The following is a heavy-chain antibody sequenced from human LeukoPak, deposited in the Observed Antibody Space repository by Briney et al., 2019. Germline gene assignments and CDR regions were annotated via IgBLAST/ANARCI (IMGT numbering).Heavy chain of an antibody. CDR2: INPRTGST. V-gene: IGHV1-46*01. CDR3: VRDFPGYSYGYSTKFDP. J-gene: IGHJ5*02. D-gene: IGHD5-18*01. CDR1: GYSFTNYY. Sequence: ASVKVSCKASGYSFTNYYVHWVRQAPGQGLEWVGIINPRTGSTTYAQKVQGRVIVTRDTSTSTVYMELSSLRSEDTAVYYCVRDFPGYSYGYSTKFDPWGQGTLVTVSS.